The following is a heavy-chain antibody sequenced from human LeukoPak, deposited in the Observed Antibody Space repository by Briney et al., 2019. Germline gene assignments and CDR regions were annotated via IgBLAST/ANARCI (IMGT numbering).Heavy chain of an antibody. CDR2: INHSGST. V-gene: IGHV4-34*01. J-gene: IGHJ3*02. D-gene: IGHD6-6*01. CDR1: GGSFSGYY. CDR3: ARRRIAARNAFDI. Sequence: SETLSLTCAVYGGSFSGYYWSWIRQPPGKGLEWIGEINHSGSTNYNPSLKSRVTISVDTSKNQFSLKLSSVTAADTAVYYCARRRIAARNAFDIWGQGTMVTVSS.